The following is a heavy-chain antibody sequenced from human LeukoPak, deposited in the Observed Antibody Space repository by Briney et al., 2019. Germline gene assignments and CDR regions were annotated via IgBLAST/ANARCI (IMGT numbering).Heavy chain of an antibody. D-gene: IGHD5-18*01. CDR3: ASLDTAKQPLANH. V-gene: IGHV3-21*04. Sequence: PGGSLRLSCAASGFTFSSYSMNWVRQAPGKGLEWVSSISSSSSYIYYADSVKGRFTISKNSAKNSLYLQMNTLRVEDTAMYYCASLDTAKQPLANHWGQGTLVTVSS. J-gene: IGHJ5*02. CDR1: GFTFSSYS. CDR2: ISSSSSYI.